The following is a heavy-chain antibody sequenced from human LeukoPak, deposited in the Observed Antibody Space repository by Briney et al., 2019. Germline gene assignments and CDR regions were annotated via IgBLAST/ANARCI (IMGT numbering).Heavy chain of an antibody. CDR1: GYTFTGYY. CDR3: AREYSSRSSNLYGALGY. CDR2: INPNSGGT. Sequence: ASVKVSCKASGYTFTGYYMHWVRQAPGQGLEWMGWINPNSGGTNYAQKFQGRVTMTRDTSISTAYMELSRLRSDDTAVYYCAREYSSRSSNLYGALGYWGQGTLVTVSS. J-gene: IGHJ4*02. D-gene: IGHD6-13*01. V-gene: IGHV1-2*02.